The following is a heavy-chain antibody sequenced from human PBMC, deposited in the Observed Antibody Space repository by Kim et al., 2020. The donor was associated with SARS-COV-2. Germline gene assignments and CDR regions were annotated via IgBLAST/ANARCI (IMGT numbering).Heavy chain of an antibody. V-gene: IGHV1-18*01. J-gene: IGHJ4*02. D-gene: IGHD6-19*01. CDR1: GYTFTSYG. CDR2: ISAYNGNT. Sequence: ASVKVSCKASGYTFTSYGISWVRQAPGQGLEWMGWISAYNGNTNYAQKLQGRVTMTTDTSTSTAYMELRSLRSDDTAVYYCARDQVPGYSSDWGFDYWGQGTLVTVSS. CDR3: ARDQVPGYSSDWGFDY.